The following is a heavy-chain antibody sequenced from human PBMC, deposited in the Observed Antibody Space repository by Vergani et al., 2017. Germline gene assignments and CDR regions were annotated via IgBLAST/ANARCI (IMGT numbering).Heavy chain of an antibody. Sequence: QVQLHESAPGLVKPSQTLSLTCTVSGGSISSGDYYWSWICQPPGKGLEWIGYIYYSGSTYYNPSLKSRVTISVDTSTNQFSLKLSSVTAADTAVYYCASHPYYYDSSGYELFDYWGQGTLVTVSS. J-gene: IGHJ4*02. CDR1: GGSISSGDYY. CDR2: IYYSGST. D-gene: IGHD3-22*01. CDR3: ASHPYYYDSSGYELFDY. V-gene: IGHV4-30-4*01.